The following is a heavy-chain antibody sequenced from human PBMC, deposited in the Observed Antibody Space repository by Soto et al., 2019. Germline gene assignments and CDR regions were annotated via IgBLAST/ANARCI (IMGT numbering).Heavy chain of an antibody. V-gene: IGHV3-11*01. D-gene: IGHD6-19*01. Sequence: GGSLRLSCAASGFTFSDSYMSWIRQAPGKGLEWVSYISYSGSTIYYADSVKGRFTISRDNAKNSLYLQMNSLRAEDTAVYYCARDRTPLWEWLVNAFDIWGQGTMVT. CDR2: ISYSGSTI. CDR3: ARDRTPLWEWLVNAFDI. J-gene: IGHJ3*02. CDR1: GFTFSDSY.